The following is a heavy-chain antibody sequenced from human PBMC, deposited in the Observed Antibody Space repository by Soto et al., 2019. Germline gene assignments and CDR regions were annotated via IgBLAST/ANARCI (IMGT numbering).Heavy chain of an antibody. D-gene: IGHD3-22*01. J-gene: IGHJ6*02. CDR2: IYYSGST. V-gene: IGHV4-59*01. CDR1: GGSISSYY. Sequence: SETLSLTCTVSGGSISSYYWSWIRQPPGKGLEWIGYIYYSGSTNYNPSLKSRVTISVDTSKNQFSLKLSSVTAADTAVYYCARDRYDXSGYYPPYYYYYYGMDVWGQGTTVTVSS. CDR3: ARDRYDXSGYYPPYYYYYYGMDV.